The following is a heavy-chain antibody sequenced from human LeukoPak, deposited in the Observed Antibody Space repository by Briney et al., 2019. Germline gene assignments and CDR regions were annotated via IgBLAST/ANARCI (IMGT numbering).Heavy chain of an antibody. J-gene: IGHJ3*02. Sequence: PGGSLRLSCAASGFTFSSYGMHWVRQAPGKGLEWVAFIRYDGSNKYYADSVKGRFTISRDNSKNTLYLQMNSLRAEDTAVYHCARAQSLTGYHDAFDIWGQGTMVTVSS. CDR1: GFTFSSYG. CDR2: IRYDGSNK. D-gene: IGHD3-9*01. CDR3: ARAQSLTGYHDAFDI. V-gene: IGHV3-30*02.